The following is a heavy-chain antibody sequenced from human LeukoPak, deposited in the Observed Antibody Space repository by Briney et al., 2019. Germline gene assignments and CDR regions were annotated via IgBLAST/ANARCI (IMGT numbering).Heavy chain of an antibody. Sequence: PSQTLSLTCAVSGGSISSGGYSWSWIRQLPGKGLEWIGYIYHSGSTYYNPSLKSRVTISVDRSKNQFSLKLSSVTAADTAVYYCARGTYDYVWGSLNFDLWGRGTLVTVSS. CDR1: GGSISSGGYS. CDR2: IYHSGST. CDR3: ARGTYDYVWGSLNFDL. D-gene: IGHD3-16*01. J-gene: IGHJ2*01. V-gene: IGHV4-30-2*01.